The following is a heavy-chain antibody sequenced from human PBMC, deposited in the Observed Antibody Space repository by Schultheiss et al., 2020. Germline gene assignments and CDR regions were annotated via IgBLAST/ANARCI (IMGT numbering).Heavy chain of an antibody. CDR2: ISYDGSNK. Sequence: GGSMRLSCAASGFTFSSYGMHWVRQAPGKGLEWVAVISYDGSNKYYADSVKGRFTISRDNAKNSLYLQMNSLRDEDTAVYYCAKDTRGAPLWGQGTLVTVSS. CDR3: AKDTRGAPL. D-gene: IGHD6-25*01. J-gene: IGHJ4*02. V-gene: IGHV3-30*18. CDR1: GFTFSSYG.